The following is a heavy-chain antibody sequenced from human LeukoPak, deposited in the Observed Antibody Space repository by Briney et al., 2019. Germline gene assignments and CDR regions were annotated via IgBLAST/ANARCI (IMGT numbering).Heavy chain of an antibody. CDR3: AKRDNWNWMLDY. CDR2: ISGSDGST. CDR1: GFTFSNYA. D-gene: IGHD1-7*01. Sequence: GGSLRFSCAASGFTFSNYAMSWVRQAPGKGLEWVSVISGSDGSTDYADSVKGRVTISRDNSKNTLYLQMNSLRAEDTAVYYCAKRDNWNWMLDYWGQGTLVTVSS. V-gene: IGHV3-23*01. J-gene: IGHJ4*02.